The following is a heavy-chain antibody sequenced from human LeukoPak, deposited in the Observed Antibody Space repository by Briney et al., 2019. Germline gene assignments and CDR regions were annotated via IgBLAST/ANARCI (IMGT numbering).Heavy chain of an antibody. CDR3: AKAGASYAFDI. Sequence: AGGSLSLSCAASGFTFSSYAMSWVRKAPGRGLGWVSAISGSGGSTYYADSVKGRFTISRDNSKNTLYLQMNSLRAEDTAVYYCAKAGASYAFDIWGQGTMVTVSS. J-gene: IGHJ3*02. CDR2: ISGSGGST. CDR1: GFTFSSYA. D-gene: IGHD1-26*01. V-gene: IGHV3-23*01.